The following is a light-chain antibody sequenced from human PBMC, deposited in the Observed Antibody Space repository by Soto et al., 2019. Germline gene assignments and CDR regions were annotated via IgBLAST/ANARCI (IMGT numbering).Light chain of an antibody. CDR2: LGS. Sequence: MTQTPLSLPVTPGEPASVSCGSSQSLLHSNGYNYVDWYLQKPGQSPQLLIYLGSNRASGVPDRFSGSGSGTDFTLKISRVEAEDVGVYYCMQALQAWTFGQGTKVDIK. CDR1: QSLLHSNGYNY. J-gene: IGKJ1*01. V-gene: IGKV2-28*01. CDR3: MQALQAWT.